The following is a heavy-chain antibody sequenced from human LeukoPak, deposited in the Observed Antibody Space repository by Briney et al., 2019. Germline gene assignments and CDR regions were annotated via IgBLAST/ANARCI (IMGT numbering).Heavy chain of an antibody. CDR2: ISSNGGST. Sequence: GGSLRLSCAASGFTFSNYAMHWVRQAPGKGLEYVSAISSNGGSTYYADSVKGRFTISSDNSRNTLYLQMGSLRAEDMAVYYCARGLTTGEYWGQGTLVTVSS. CDR1: GFTFSNYA. V-gene: IGHV3-64*02. CDR3: ARGLTTGEY. J-gene: IGHJ4*02. D-gene: IGHD4-17*01.